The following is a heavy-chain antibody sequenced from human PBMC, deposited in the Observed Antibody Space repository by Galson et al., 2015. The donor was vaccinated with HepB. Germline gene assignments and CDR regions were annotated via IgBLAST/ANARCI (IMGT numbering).Heavy chain of an antibody. D-gene: IGHD2-8*02. CDR3: ARSLGLVGPYVDY. CDR2: IYWNDDK. J-gene: IGHJ4*02. V-gene: IGHV2-5*01. Sequence: PALVKPTQTLTLTCTFSGFSLKTSGVGVGWVRQPPGKALEWLAFIYWNDDKRYRPSLKSKFTITKDTSQNQVVLTMTNMDPVDAGTYFCARSLGLVGPYVDYWGQGILVTVSS. CDR1: GFSLKTSGVG.